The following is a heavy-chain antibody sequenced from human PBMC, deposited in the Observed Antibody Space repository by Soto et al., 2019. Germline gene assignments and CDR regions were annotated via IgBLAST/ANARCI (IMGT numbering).Heavy chain of an antibody. CDR3: ARDSAIAARAFDI. J-gene: IGHJ3*02. CDR1: GGSISSGGYH. CDR2: IYYSGST. V-gene: IGHV4-31*03. Sequence: LSLTCTVSGGSISSGGYHWNWIRQHPGKGLEWIGSIYYSGSTYYNPSLKSRVTISVDTSKNQFSLKLSSVTAADTAVYYCARDSAIAARAFDIWGQGTMVTVSS. D-gene: IGHD6-6*01.